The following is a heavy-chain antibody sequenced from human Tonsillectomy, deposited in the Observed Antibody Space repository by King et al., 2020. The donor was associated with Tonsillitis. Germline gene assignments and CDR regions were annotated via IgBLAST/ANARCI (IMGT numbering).Heavy chain of an antibody. D-gene: IGHD3-22*01. J-gene: IGHJ3*02. Sequence: VQLVESGGGLVQPGGSLRLSCAASGFTFSSYAMSWVRQAPGKGLEWVSAISGSGGSTYYADSVKGRFTISRDNSKNTRYLQMNSLRAEDTAVYYCAKDLRIVVVIRRVDAFDIWGQGTMVTVSS. CDR2: ISGSGGST. CDR1: GFTFSSYA. CDR3: AKDLRIVVVIRRVDAFDI. V-gene: IGHV3-23*04.